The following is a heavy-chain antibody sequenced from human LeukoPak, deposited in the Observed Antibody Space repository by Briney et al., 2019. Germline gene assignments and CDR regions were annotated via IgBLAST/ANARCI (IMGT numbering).Heavy chain of an antibody. CDR1: GGSISSYY. Sequence: SETLSLTCTVSGGSISSYYWSWIRQPPGKGLEWIGYIYYSGSTNYNPSLKSRVTISVDTSKNQFSLKLSSVTAADTAVYYCARDETSMAAAGLIAEYFQHWGQGTLVTVSS. D-gene: IGHD6-13*01. J-gene: IGHJ1*01. V-gene: IGHV4-59*12. CDR3: ARDETSMAAAGLIAEYFQH. CDR2: IYYSGST.